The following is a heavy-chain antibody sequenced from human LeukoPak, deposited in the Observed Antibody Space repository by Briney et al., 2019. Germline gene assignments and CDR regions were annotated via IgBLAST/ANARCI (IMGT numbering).Heavy chain of an antibody. CDR2: IYYSGST. CDR1: GGSISSSSYY. V-gene: IGHV4-39*07. Sequence: SETLSLTCTVSGGSISSSSYYWGWIRQPPGKGLEWIGSIYYSGSTYYNPSLKSRVTISVDTSKNQFSLKLSSVTAADTAVYYCARGGRGGYSGYDFDYWGQGTLVTVSS. D-gene: IGHD5-12*01. CDR3: ARGGRGGYSGYDFDY. J-gene: IGHJ4*02.